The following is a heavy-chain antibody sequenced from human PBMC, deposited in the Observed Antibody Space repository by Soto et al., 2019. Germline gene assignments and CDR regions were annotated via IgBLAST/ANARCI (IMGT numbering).Heavy chain of an antibody. CDR3: ARSAGYCSSTSCYSYHSYSHYYTDV. V-gene: IGHV3-33*01. CDR1: GFTFSIYG. D-gene: IGHD2-2*02. Sequence: GGSLRLSCAASGFTFSIYGMHWVLQAPGKGLEWVAVIWYDGSNKYYADSVKGRFTISRDNSKNTLYLQMNSLRAEDTAVYYCARSAGYCSSTSCYSYHSYSHYYTDVRGKGTTVTVSS. J-gene: IGHJ6*03. CDR2: IWYDGSNK.